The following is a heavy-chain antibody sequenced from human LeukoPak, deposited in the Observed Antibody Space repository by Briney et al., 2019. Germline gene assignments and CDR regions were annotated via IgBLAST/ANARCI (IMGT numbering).Heavy chain of an antibody. V-gene: IGHV3-33*08. CDR3: ARGLSSSSEGLDY. J-gene: IGHJ4*02. D-gene: IGHD6-6*01. CDR2: IWYGGSNK. CDR1: GFTFSSYG. Sequence: GGSLRLSCAASGFTFSSYGMHWVRQAPGKGLEWVAVIWYGGSNKYYADSVKGRFTISRDNSKNTLYLQMNSLRAEDTAVYYCARGLSSSSEGLDYWGQGTLVTVSS.